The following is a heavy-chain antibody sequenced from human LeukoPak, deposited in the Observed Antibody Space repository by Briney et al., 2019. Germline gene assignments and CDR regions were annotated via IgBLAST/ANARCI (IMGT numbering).Heavy chain of an antibody. V-gene: IGHV1-18*01. CDR2: ISAYNGNT. D-gene: IGHD3-10*01. CDR3: ARELSGNTYTDY. CDR1: GYTFTSYG. J-gene: IGHJ4*02. Sequence: EASVKVSCKASGYTFTSYGISWVRQAPGQGLEWMGWISAYNGNTNYAQKLQGRVTMTTDTSTSTAYMELRSLRPDDTAVYYCARELSGNTYTDYWGQGTLVTVSS.